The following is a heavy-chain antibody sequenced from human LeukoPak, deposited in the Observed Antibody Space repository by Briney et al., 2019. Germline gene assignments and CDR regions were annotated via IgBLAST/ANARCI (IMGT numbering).Heavy chain of an antibody. Sequence: GESLRISWKGSGYSFTSYWISWVRKMPGKGLEWMGRIDPSDSYTNYSPSFQGHVTISADKSISTAYLQWSSLKASDTAMYYCARARGYSYGSHGDWGQGTLVTVSS. V-gene: IGHV5-10-1*01. CDR1: GYSFTSYW. CDR3: ARARGYSYGSHGD. J-gene: IGHJ4*02. CDR2: IDPSDSYT. D-gene: IGHD5-18*01.